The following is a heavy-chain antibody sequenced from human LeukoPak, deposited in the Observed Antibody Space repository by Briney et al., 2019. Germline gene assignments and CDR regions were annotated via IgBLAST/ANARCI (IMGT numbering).Heavy chain of an antibody. CDR1: GLTVSSNY. CDR2: IYSGGST. V-gene: IGHV3-66*01. Sequence: GGSLRLSCAASGLTVSSNYMSWVRQAPGKGLEWVSVIYSGGSTYYADSVKGRFTISRDNSKNTLYLQMNSLRDEDTAVYYCARERVENQQLVGGNYWGQGTLVTVSS. J-gene: IGHJ4*02. CDR3: ARERVENQQLVGGNY. D-gene: IGHD6-6*01.